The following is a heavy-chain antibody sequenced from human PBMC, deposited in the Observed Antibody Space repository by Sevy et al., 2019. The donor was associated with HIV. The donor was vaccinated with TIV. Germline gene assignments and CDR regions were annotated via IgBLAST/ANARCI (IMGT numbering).Heavy chain of an antibody. J-gene: IGHJ5*02. CDR2: IYDSGRT. CDR1: GGSISYYY. V-gene: IGHV4-59*13. D-gene: IGHD6-13*01. Sequence: SETLSLTCTVSGGSISYYYWTWIRQPPGKGLEWIGYIYDSGRTNDNPSLKSRVTISVDTSKNQLSLKLSSVTAADTAVYYCAREGFTSSSFGWFDPWGQGTLVTVSS. CDR3: AREGFTSSSFGWFDP.